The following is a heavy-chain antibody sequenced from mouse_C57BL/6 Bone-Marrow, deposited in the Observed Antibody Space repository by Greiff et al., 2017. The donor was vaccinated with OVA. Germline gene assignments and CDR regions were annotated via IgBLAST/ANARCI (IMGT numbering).Heavy chain of an antibody. V-gene: IGHV3-6*01. J-gene: IGHJ1*03. CDR1: GYSITSGYY. CDR3: ARDRRYFDV. Sequence: DVQLVESGPGLVKPSQSLSLTCSVTGYSITSGYYWNWIRQFPGNKLEWMGYISYDGSNNYNPSLKNRISITRDTSKNQFFLKLNSVTTEDTATYYCARDRRYFDVWGTGTTVTVSS. CDR2: ISYDGSN.